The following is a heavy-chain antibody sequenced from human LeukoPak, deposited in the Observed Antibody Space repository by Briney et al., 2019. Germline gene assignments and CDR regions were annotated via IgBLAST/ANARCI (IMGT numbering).Heavy chain of an antibody. V-gene: IGHV1-69*05. CDR2: IIPIFGTA. Sequence: GASVKVSCKASGGTFSSYAISWVRQAPGQGLEWMGGIIPIFGTANYAQKFQGRVTITTDESTSTAYMELSSLRSEDTAVYYCARQQGLQNLNFDYWGQGTLVTVSS. D-gene: IGHD4-11*01. CDR3: ARQQGLQNLNFDY. J-gene: IGHJ4*02. CDR1: GGTFSSYA.